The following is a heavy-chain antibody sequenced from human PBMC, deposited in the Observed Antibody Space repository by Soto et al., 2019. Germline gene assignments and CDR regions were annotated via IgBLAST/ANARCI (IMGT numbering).Heavy chain of an antibody. CDR1: GFGVSNNY. CDR2: INSGGNT. CDR3: ARGYDFWSGYYYPYGMDV. V-gene: IGHV3-66*01. Sequence: GGSLRLSCAASGFGVSNNYMSWVRQAPGKGLEWVSAINSGGNTYYADSVKGRFTISRDNSKNTVYLQMNSLRAEDTAVYYCARGYDFWSGYYYPYGMDVWGQGTTVTVSS. D-gene: IGHD3-3*01. J-gene: IGHJ6*02.